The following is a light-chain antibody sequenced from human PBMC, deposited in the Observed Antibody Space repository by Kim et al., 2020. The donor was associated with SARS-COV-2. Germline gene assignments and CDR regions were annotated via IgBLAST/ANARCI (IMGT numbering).Light chain of an antibody. Sequence: DIQMTQSSTLSASVGDRVPITCRASQSISSWLAWYQQKPGKAPKLLIYKASSLESGVPSRFSGSGSGTEFTLTVSSLQPDDFATYYCQQYNSYPWTFGEGTKVDIK. J-gene: IGKJ1*01. CDR1: QSISSW. CDR3: QQYNSYPWT. V-gene: IGKV1-5*03. CDR2: KAS.